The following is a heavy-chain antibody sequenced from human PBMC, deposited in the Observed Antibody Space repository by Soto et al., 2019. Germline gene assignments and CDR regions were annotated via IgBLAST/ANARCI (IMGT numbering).Heavy chain of an antibody. CDR2: INHSGST. CDR1: GGSFSGYY. V-gene: IGHV4-34*01. Sequence: QVQLQQWGAGLLKPSETLSLTCAVYGGSFSGYYWSWIRQPPGKGLEWIGEINHSGSTNYNPSLKSRVTLSVDTFKNYVPLKLSSVTAADTAVYYCPRGRWLRSSVDYWGQGTLVTVSS. J-gene: IGHJ4*02. CDR3: PRGRWLRSSVDY. D-gene: IGHD5-12*01.